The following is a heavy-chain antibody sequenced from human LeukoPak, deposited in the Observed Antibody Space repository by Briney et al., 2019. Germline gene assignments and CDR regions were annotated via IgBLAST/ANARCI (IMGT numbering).Heavy chain of an antibody. CDR1: GFTLSSYG. J-gene: IGHJ4*02. CDR2: IRYDGSNK. CDR3: AKDWDDYYGSGSYFDY. Sequence: GGSLRLSCAASGFTLSSYGMHWVRQAPGKGLEWVAFIRYDGSNKYYADSVKGRFTFSRDNSKNTLYLQMNSLRAEDTALYYCAKDWDDYYGSGSYFDYWGQGTLVTVSS. V-gene: IGHV3-30*02. D-gene: IGHD3-10*01.